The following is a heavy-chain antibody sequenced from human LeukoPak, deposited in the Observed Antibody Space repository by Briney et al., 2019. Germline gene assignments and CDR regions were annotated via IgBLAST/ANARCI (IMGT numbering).Heavy chain of an antibody. D-gene: IGHD5-12*01. Sequence: ASVKVSCKASGYTFTGYYMHWVRQAPGQGLEWMGWINPNSGGTNYAQKFQGRVTMTRDTSISTAYMELSRLRSDDTAVYYCARRGKRGYCGYDRSGPFDYWGQGTLVTVSS. CDR3: ARRGKRGYCGYDRSGPFDY. J-gene: IGHJ4*02. V-gene: IGHV1-2*02. CDR2: INPNSGGT. CDR1: GYTFTGYY.